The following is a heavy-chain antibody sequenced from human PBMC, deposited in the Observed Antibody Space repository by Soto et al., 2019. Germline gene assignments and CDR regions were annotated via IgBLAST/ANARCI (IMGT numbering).Heavy chain of an antibody. CDR2: ITDTGGDT. V-gene: IGHV3-23*01. Sequence: GGSVRLSCVASGITFVSRAMSWVRQAPGEGLEWVSTITDTGGDTKYADSVRGRFTMSRDNSKKTLYLQMNSLRVEDSALYYCARGSTDPYPGSRIFDFWGRGTLVTVSS. J-gene: IGHJ4*02. CDR1: GITFVSRA. CDR3: ARGSTDPYPGSRIFDF. D-gene: IGHD3-10*01.